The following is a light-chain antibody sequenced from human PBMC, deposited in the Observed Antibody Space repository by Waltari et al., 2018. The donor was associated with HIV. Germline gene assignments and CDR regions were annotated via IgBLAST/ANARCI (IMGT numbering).Light chain of an antibody. V-gene: IGLV2-8*01. CDR1: SRDVGGYNY. J-gene: IGLJ1*01. Sequence: QPALTQPPSASGSPGQSVTISCTGSSRDVGGYNYVSWYQQHPDKAPKLVIYRATDRAPGVPDRFSAAKSGNTASLTISGLQAEDEADYYCSSYEGSNTYVFGTGTKVTVL. CDR3: SSYEGSNTYV. CDR2: RAT.